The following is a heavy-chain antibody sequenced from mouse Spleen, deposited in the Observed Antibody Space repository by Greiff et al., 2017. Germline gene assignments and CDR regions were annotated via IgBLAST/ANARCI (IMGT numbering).Heavy chain of an antibody. Sequence: QVQLQQPGAELVKPGASVKLSCKASGYTFTSYWMHWVKQRPGQGLEWIGEINPSNGRTNYNEKFKSKATLTVDKSSSTAYMQLSSLTSEDSAVYYCARADGNYGFAYWGQGTLVTVSA. CDR3: ARADGNYGFAY. D-gene: IGHD2-1*01. J-gene: IGHJ3*01. CDR1: GYTFTSYW. V-gene: IGHV1S81*02. CDR2: INPSNGRT.